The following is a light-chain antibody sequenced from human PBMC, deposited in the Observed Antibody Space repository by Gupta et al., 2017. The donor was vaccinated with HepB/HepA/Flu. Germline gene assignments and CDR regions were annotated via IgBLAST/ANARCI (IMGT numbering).Light chain of an antibody. CDR2: EVD. J-gene: IGLJ1*01. CDR3: SSYTTSNTYV. V-gene: IGLV2-18*02. CDR1: SSDIGSYTR. Sequence: QSALTQPPYVSRSAGQSVTISCTGTSSDIGSYTRVSWYQQSPGTAPKLIIYEVDNRPSGVPDRFSGSKSGNTASLTISGLQTEDEADYYCSSYTTSNTYVFGIGTKVTVL.